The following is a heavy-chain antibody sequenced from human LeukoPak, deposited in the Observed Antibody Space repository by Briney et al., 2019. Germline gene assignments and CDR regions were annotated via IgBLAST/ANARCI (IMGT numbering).Heavy chain of an antibody. D-gene: IGHD4-11*01. V-gene: IGHV3-48*03. CDR2: ISSSGSTI. CDR3: ARVDNYIRF. J-gene: IGHJ4*02. CDR1: GFTFSSYE. Sequence: GGSLRLSCAASGFTFSSYEMNWVRQAPGKGLEWVSYISSSGSTIYYADSVKGRFTISRDNAKNSLYLQMNSLRAEDTAVYYCARVDNYIRFWGQGTLVTVSS.